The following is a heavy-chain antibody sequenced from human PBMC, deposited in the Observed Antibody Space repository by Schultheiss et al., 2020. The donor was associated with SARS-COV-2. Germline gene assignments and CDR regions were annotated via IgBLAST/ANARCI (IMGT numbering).Heavy chain of an antibody. CDR2: IYYSGST. CDR3: ARDKIGYSYAFDI. V-gene: IGHV4-31*03. J-gene: IGHJ3*02. CDR1: GGSISSGGYY. Sequence: SQTLSLTCTVSGGSISSGGYYWSWIRQHPGKGLEWIGHIYYSGSTYYNPSLKSRVTISVDTSKNQFSLKLSSVTAADTAVYYCARDKIGYSYAFDIWGQGTMVTVSS. D-gene: IGHD5-18*01.